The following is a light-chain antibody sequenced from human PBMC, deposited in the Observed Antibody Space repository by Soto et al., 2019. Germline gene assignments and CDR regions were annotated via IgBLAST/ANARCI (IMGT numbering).Light chain of an antibody. CDR3: QQYGSYSRT. CDR2: GAS. Sequence: EIVMTQSPATLSVSPGERATLSCRASKSFSRSYLAWYQQKPGQAPRLLIYGASSRATGIPDRFSGSGSGTDFTLTISRLEPEDFGVYYCQQYGSYSRTFGQGTKVDIK. CDR1: KSFSRSY. J-gene: IGKJ1*01. V-gene: IGKV3-20*01.